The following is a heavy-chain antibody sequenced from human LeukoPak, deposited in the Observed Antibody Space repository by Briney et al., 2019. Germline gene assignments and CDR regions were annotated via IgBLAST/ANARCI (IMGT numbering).Heavy chain of an antibody. CDR2: IRGDGGRT. J-gene: IGHJ4*02. Sequence: GGSLRLSCAPSGFTFDDYAMHWVRHTPGKGLVWVSFIRGDGGRTYYADPVKGLFIISRDNSKNSLYVQMNSLRTGDTALYYCARDKGCGYSYGHDYWGQGTLVIVSS. D-gene: IGHD5-18*01. CDR1: GFTFDDYA. V-gene: IGHV3-43*02. CDR3: ARDKGCGYSYGHDY.